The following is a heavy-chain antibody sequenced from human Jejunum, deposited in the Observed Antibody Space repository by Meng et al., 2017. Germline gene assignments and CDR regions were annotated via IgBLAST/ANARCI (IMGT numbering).Heavy chain of an antibody. CDR1: GDSMSTRSYY. D-gene: IGHD2-15*01. CDR3: GRDLDNRWFYS. V-gene: IGHV4-39*07. Sequence: SETLSLTCSVSGDSMSTRSYYWGCIRQAPGMGLEWIGTIHNSGSTSYNPSIKSRVTISRDMAKNQFSLKVTSVTAADTAMYFCGRDLDNRWFYSWGQGTLVTVSS. J-gene: IGHJ5*02. CDR2: IHNSGST.